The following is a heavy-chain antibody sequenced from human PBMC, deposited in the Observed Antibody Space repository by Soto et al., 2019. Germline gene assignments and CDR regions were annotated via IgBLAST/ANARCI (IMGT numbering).Heavy chain of an antibody. J-gene: IGHJ6*02. CDR3: ARDKQKPRLRFLEWSHAGRYYYYGMDV. V-gene: IGHV3-21*01. CDR2: ISSSSSYI. CDR1: GFTFSSYS. Sequence: GRSLRLSCAASGFTFSSYSMNWVRQAPGKGLEWVSSISSSSSYIYYADSVKGRFTISRDNAKNSLYLQMNSLRAEDTAVYYCARDKQKPRLRFLEWSHAGRYYYYGMDVWGQGTTVTVSS. D-gene: IGHD3-3*01.